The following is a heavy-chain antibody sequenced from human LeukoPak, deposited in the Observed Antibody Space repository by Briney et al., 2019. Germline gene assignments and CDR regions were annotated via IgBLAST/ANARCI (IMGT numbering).Heavy chain of an antibody. CDR1: GGTISSGDYY. CDR3: ARARAVGSCYYDY. V-gene: IGHV4-30-4*01. D-gene: IGHD2-15*01. Sequence: SETLSLTCTVSGGTISSGDYYWSWIRQPPGKGLEWLGYIYYSGDTYYNPSLKSRVTISVDTSKNQFSLKLSSVTAADTAVYYCARARAVGSCYYDYWGQGTLVTVSS. J-gene: IGHJ4*02. CDR2: IYYSGDT.